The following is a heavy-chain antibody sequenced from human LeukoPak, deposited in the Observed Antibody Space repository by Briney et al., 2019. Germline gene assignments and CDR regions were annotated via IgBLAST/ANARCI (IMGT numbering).Heavy chain of an antibody. CDR3: ARVGGDDSSGYPSYFDY. J-gene: IGHJ4*02. CDR1: GFTFSSYS. CDR2: ISSSSSYI. Sequence: GGSLRLSCAASGFTFSSYSMNWVRQAPGKGLEWVSSISSSSSYIYYADSVKGRFTISRDNAKNSLYLQMNSLRAEDTAVYYCARVGGDDSSGYPSYFDYWGQGTLVTVSS. D-gene: IGHD3-22*01. V-gene: IGHV3-21*01.